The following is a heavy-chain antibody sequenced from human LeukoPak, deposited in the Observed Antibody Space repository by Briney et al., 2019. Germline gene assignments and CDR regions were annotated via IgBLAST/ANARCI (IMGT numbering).Heavy chain of an antibody. CDR2: INHSGST. V-gene: IGHV4-34*01. Sequence: PSETRSLTCAVYGGSFSGYYWSWIRQPPGKGLEWIGEINHSGSTNYNPSLKSRVTISVDTSKNQFSLKLSSVTAADTAVYYCARGPSIQLWSDPYYYYGMDVWGQGTTVTVSS. CDR1: GGSFSGYY. J-gene: IGHJ6*02. D-gene: IGHD5-18*01. CDR3: ARGPSIQLWSDPYYYYGMDV.